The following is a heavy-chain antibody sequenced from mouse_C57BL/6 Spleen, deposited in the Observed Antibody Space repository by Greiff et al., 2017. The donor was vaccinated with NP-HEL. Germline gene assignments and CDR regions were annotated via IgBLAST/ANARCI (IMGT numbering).Heavy chain of an antibody. Sequence: QVQLQQPGAELVKPGASVKLSCKASGYTFTSYWMHWVKQRPGQGLEWIGMIHPNSGSTNYNEKFKSKATLTVDKSSSTAYMQLSSLTSEDSAVYYCASSKEPINWDFAYWGQGTLVTVSA. D-gene: IGHD4-1*02. CDR3: ASSKEPINWDFAY. CDR1: GYTFTSYW. V-gene: IGHV1-64*01. CDR2: IHPNSGST. J-gene: IGHJ3*01.